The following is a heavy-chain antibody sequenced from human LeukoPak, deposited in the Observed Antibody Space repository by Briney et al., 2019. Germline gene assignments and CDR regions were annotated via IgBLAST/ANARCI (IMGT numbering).Heavy chain of an antibody. CDR3: AKVWSSGWTYDAFDI. D-gene: IGHD6-19*01. J-gene: IGHJ3*02. CDR2: ISGSGGST. Sequence: GGSLRLSCAASGFTFSSYAMSWVRQAPGKGLEWVSAISGSGGSTYYADSVKGRFTISRDNSENTLYLQMNSLRAEDTAVYYCAKVWSSGWTYDAFDIWGQGTMVTVSS. CDR1: GFTFSSYA. V-gene: IGHV3-23*01.